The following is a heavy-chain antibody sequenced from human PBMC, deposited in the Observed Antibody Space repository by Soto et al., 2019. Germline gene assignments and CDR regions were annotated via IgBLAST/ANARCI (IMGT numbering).Heavy chain of an antibody. J-gene: IGHJ4*02. V-gene: IGHV3-23*01. CDR2: ITGSAGST. CDR1: GFTFSSYG. D-gene: IGHD5-12*01. Sequence: EVQLLESGGGLVQPGGSLRLSCAASGFTFSSYGMSWVRQAPGKGLEWVSSITGSAGSTYYADSVKGRFTISRDNSKNTLYLQMNSLRAEDTAVDCAKDRNRWLRFDLGYWGQGTLVTVSS. CDR3: AKDRNRWLRFDLGY.